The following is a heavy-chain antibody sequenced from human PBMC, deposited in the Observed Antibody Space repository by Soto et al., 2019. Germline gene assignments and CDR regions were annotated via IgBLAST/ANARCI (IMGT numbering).Heavy chain of an antibody. Sequence: EVHLVESGGGLVKPGESLRLSCGVSGFPFSSAWLHWVRQAPGKGLEWVARIKSKTSGETTDYAAPVKGRCTISRDDSKNLVFLQMNSLKREDTGVYYCTADYSGGTYPIDYWGQGILVTVSS. CDR1: GFPFSSAW. D-gene: IGHD1-26*01. J-gene: IGHJ4*02. CDR2: IKSKTSGETT. V-gene: IGHV3-15*07. CDR3: TADYSGGTYPIDY.